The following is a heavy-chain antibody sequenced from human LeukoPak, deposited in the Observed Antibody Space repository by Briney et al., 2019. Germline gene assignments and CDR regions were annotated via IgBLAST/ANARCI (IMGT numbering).Heavy chain of an antibody. Sequence: ASVKVSCKASGYTFTSYDINWVRQATGQGLEWMGWMNPNSGNTGFAQKLQGRVTMTTNTSISTAYMELSSLRSEDAAVYYCASPIVVVVATTGVDAFDIWGQGTMVTVSS. D-gene: IGHD2-21*01. V-gene: IGHV1-8*01. CDR3: ASPIVVVVATTGVDAFDI. CDR2: MNPNSGNT. CDR1: GYTFTSYD. J-gene: IGHJ3*02.